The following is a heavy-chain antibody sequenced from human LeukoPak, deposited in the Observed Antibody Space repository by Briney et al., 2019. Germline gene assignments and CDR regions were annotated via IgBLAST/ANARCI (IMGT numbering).Heavy chain of an antibody. V-gene: IGHV1-8*01. D-gene: IGHD3/OR15-3a*01. CDR1: GYTFSSYD. J-gene: IGHJ6*03. CDR3: ARFADWTMDV. CDR2: MNPNSGNT. Sequence: ASVKVSCKASGYTFSSYDNNWVRQATGQGLEWMGWMNPNSGNTGYAEKFQGRVTMTRNTSISTAYMELSSLRSEDTAVYYCARFADWTMDVWGKGTTVTVSS.